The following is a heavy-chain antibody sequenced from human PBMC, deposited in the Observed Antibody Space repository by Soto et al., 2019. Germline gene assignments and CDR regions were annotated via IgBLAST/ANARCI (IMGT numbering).Heavy chain of an antibody. J-gene: IGHJ4*02. CDR3: TRVYYEERGYFVY. CDR2: ISSEANGGTT. CDR1: GFTFANYA. V-gene: IGHV3-49*04. D-gene: IGHD3-22*01. Sequence: EVRLEESGGGPVESGRSLRLSCSGFGFTFANYALTWVRQAPGQGLEWLGFISSEANGGTTDYAAFLRGRATISRDDSKGIAYLEIKRLQSDDTGIYYCTRVYYEERGYFVYWGQGTRVAVSS.